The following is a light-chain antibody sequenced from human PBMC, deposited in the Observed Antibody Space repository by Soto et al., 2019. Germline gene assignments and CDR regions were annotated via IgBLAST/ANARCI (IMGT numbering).Light chain of an antibody. CDR3: QQYDNLPLT. J-gene: IGKJ4*01. Sequence: DIQMTQSPSSLSSSVGDRFTITCQASQDISDYVKWYQQKPGKPPKVLIYDASNVEAGVPSRFSGSGSGTDFSFTISSLQPEDIATYYCQQYDNLPLTFGGGTNVDIK. CDR1: QDISDY. CDR2: DAS. V-gene: IGKV1-33*01.